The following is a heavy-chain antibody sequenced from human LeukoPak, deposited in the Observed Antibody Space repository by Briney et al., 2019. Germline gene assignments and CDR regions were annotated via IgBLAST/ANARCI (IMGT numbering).Heavy chain of an antibody. D-gene: IGHD3-3*01. J-gene: IGHJ4*02. CDR1: GFTFNNYA. CDR2: VSGSVGNT. V-gene: IGHV3-23*01. Sequence: GGSLRLSCAASGFTFNNYAMIWVRQAPGKGLEWVSTVSGSVGNTYYADSVKGRFTISRDNFKNTLYLQMNSLRAEDTAVYYCAREGDFWSGYYFDYWGQGTLVTVSS. CDR3: AREGDFWSGYYFDY.